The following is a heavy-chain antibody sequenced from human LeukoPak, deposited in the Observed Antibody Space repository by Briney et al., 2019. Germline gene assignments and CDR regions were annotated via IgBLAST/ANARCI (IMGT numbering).Heavy chain of an antibody. Sequence: PGGSLRLSCAASGFTLSSYAMSWVRQGPGKGLEWVSAISVTGNTYHADSVRGRFTISRDSSKNTLYFQMNSLRVEDAAVYYCARDSYRSVYYYYYMDVWGKGTTVTVSS. D-gene: IGHD5-18*01. CDR2: ISVTGNT. V-gene: IGHV3-23*01. CDR3: ARDSYRSVYYYYYMDV. J-gene: IGHJ6*03. CDR1: GFTLSSYA.